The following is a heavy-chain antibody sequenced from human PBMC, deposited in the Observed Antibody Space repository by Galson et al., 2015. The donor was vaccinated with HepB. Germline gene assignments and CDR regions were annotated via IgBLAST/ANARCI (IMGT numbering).Heavy chain of an antibody. CDR2: IYYSGST. CDR1: GGSISSYY. J-gene: IGHJ5*02. Sequence: SETLSLTCTVSGGSISSYYWSWIRQPPGKGLEWIGYIYYSGSTNYNPSLKSRVTISVDTSKNQFSLKLSSVTAADTAVYCCARDQGPYDSSGYSTWGQGTLVTVSS. V-gene: IGHV4-59*01. CDR3: ARDQGPYDSSGYST. D-gene: IGHD3-22*01.